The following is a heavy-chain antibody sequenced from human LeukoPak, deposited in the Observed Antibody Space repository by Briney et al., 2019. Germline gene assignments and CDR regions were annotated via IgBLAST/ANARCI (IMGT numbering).Heavy chain of an antibody. CDR1: GFTFSSYA. CDR3: AKDLHYYDGSGYYWDFDY. D-gene: IGHD3-22*01. V-gene: IGHV3-23*01. Sequence: GGSLRLSCAASGFTFSSYAMSWVRQAPGKGLEWVSAISGSGGSTYYADSVKGRSTISRDNSKNTLYLQMNSLRAEDTAVYYCAKDLHYYDGSGYYWDFDYWGQGTLVTVSS. CDR2: ISGSGGST. J-gene: IGHJ4*02.